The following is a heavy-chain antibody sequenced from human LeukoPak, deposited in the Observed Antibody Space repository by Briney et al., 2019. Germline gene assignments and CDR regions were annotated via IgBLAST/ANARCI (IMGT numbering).Heavy chain of an antibody. CDR2: IYYSGST. V-gene: IGHV4-59*08. CDR1: GGSISSYY. CDR3: ARLEVVTAICSNWFDP. D-gene: IGHD2-21*02. J-gene: IGHJ5*02. Sequence: SETLSLTCTVSGGSISSYYWSWIRQPPGKGLEWIGYIYYSGSTNYNPSLKSRVTISVDTSKNQFSLKLSSVTAADTAVYYCARLEVVTAICSNWFDPWGQGTLVTVSS.